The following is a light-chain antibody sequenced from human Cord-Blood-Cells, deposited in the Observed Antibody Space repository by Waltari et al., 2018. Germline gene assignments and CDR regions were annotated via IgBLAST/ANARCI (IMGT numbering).Light chain of an antibody. CDR3: CSYAGYV. CDR2: EGS. J-gene: IGLJ1*01. Sequence: QSALTQPASVSGSPGQSITISCTGTSSDVGRYNLVSWYQQHPGKAPKLMIYEGSKRPSGVSNRFSGSKSGNTASLTSSGLQAEDEADYYCCSYAGYVFGTGTKVTVL. V-gene: IGLV2-23*01. CDR1: SSDVGRYNL.